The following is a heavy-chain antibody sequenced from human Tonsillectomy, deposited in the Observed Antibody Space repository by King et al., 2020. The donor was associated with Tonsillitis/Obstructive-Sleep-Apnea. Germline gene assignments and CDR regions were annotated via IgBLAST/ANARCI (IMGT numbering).Heavy chain of an antibody. D-gene: IGHD1-1*01. V-gene: IGHV3-33*01. J-gene: IGHJ4*02. CDR3: ARVGNGATQIDY. CDR2: IYYDGITK. CDR1: GFTFNSYG. Sequence: VQLVESGGGVVQPGRSLSLSCAASGFTFNSYGMHWVRQAPGKGLEWVAIIYYDGITKYYADSVKGRFTISRDNYKSTLYLQMNSLRADDTAVYYCARVGNGATQIDYWGQGTLVTVSS.